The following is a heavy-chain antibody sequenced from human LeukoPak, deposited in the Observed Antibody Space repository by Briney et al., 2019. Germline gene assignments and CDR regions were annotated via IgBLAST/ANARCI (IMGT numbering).Heavy chain of an antibody. Sequence: PSETLSLTCTVSGYSISSGYYWYWIRQPPGKGLEWIGEINHSGTTNYNPSLKSRVTISVDTSKNQFSLKLSSVTAADTAVYYCARGENYYDNSGHDYWGQGTLVTVSS. V-gene: IGHV4-38-2*02. J-gene: IGHJ4*02. D-gene: IGHD3-22*01. CDR1: GYSISSGYY. CDR2: INHSGTT. CDR3: ARGENYYDNSGHDY.